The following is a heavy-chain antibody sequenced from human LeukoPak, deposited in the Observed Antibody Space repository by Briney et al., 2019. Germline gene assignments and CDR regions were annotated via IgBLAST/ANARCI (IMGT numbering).Heavy chain of an antibody. CDR2: IYPGDSDT. CDR3: ARHLRRTISPTNYYYYMDV. D-gene: IGHD4/OR15-4a*01. J-gene: IGHJ6*03. Sequence: GESLKISCKGSGYSFTSYWIGWVRQMPGKGLEWMGIIYPGDSDTRYSPSFQGQVTISADKSISTAYLQWSSLKASDTAMYYCARHLRRTISPTNYYYYMDVWGKGTTVTVSS. CDR1: GYSFTSYW. V-gene: IGHV5-51*01.